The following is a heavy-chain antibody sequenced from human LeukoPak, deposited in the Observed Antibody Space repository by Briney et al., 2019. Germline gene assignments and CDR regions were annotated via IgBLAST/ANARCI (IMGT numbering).Heavy chain of an antibody. Sequence: SETLSLTCAVSGGPFRCDNWNWIRQPPGKGLEWIGEIHHSGSRNYNPSLKSRVTISVGRSKNQFSLTLQSVTAADTAVYYCATEGAAGTGTQWHPYDMWGQGTMVTVSS. J-gene: IGHJ3*02. V-gene: IGHV4-34*01. D-gene: IGHD1-1*01. CDR1: GGPFRCDN. CDR3: ATEGAAGTGTQWHPYDM. CDR2: IHHSGSR.